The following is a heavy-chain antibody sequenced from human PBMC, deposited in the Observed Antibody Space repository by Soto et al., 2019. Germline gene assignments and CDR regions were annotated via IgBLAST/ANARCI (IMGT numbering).Heavy chain of an antibody. J-gene: IGHJ6*02. D-gene: IGHD2-2*01. V-gene: IGHV3-30*18. Sequence: GSLRLSCAAAGFTFSSYGMHWVRQAPGKGLEWVAVISYDGSNKYYADSVKGRFTISRDNSKNTLYLQMNSPRAEDTAVYYCAKDVVVVPAAAYYYYGMDVWGQGTTVTVSS. CDR3: AKDVVVVPAAAYYYYGMDV. CDR2: ISYDGSNK. CDR1: GFTFSSYG.